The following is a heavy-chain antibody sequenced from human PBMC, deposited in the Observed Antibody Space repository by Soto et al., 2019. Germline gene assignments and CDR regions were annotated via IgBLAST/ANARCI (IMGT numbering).Heavy chain of an antibody. D-gene: IGHD4-17*01. CDR3: ARQSSGDFDF. CDR1: GGSIGHYY. CDR2: VYYSGT. J-gene: IGHJ4*02. Sequence: QVQLQESGPGLVKPSETLSLTCSVSGGSIGHYYWNWIRQSPGKGLEWIGNVYYSGTTYNPSLRKRVTISVDTSKSQFSLNPTSVTAADTAVSYCARQSSGDFDFWGQGVLVTVSS. V-gene: IGHV4-59*08.